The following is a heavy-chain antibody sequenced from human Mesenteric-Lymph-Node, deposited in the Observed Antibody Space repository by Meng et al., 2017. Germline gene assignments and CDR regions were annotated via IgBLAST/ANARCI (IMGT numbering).Heavy chain of an antibody. J-gene: IGHJ4*02. V-gene: IGHV1-18*01. CDR3: ANRGNPYLDC. Sequence: QGHCVHSGAEVKKPGASVKVSCTASGYTLSSDGFSWVRQAPGQGLEWMGWINRYNGNTDYAQKFQGRVTMTTDTSTSTAYMELRSLKSDDTAVYYCANRGNPYLDCWGQGTLVTVSS. CDR1: GYTLSSDG. CDR2: INRYNGNT.